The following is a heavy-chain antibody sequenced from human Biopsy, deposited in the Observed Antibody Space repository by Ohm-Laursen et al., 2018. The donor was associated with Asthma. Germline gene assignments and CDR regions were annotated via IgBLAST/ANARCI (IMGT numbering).Heavy chain of an antibody. CDR2: TNERGVT. V-gene: IGHV4-34*01. J-gene: IGHJ6*02. Sequence: PSETLSLTCAVYPGSFSGFFWTWIRQSPGKGLEWIGETNERGVTNNNPSLKSRVIISIDTYWNRVSLKLTPVTAADTAVYYCARGPELDVWGQGTTVTVSS. CDR1: PGSFSGFF. CDR3: ARGPELDV.